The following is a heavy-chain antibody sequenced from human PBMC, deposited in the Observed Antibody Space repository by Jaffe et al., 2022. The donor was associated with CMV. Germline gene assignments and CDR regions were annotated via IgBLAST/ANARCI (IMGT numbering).Heavy chain of an antibody. CDR3: VRATTAEMFYFDF. D-gene: IGHD4-17*01. CDR1: GFTFSSYW. Sequence: DVQLVESGGGLVQPGGSLRLSCSAAGFTFSSYWMHWVRQIPGKGLAWVSRIKSDGSSTNYADSDYADSVKGRFTISRDNAKNTLYLQMNSLRAEDTAVYFCVRATTAEMFYFDFWGQGALVTVSS. CDR2: IKSDGSST. J-gene: IGHJ4*02. V-gene: IGHV3-74*01.